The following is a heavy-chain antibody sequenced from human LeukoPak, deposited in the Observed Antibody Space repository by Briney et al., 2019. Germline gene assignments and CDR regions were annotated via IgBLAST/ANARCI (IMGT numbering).Heavy chain of an antibody. CDR3: AKVMTNFYYYAMDV. CDR2: ISASGTST. CDR1: GFTLSNYA. V-gene: IGHV3-23*01. Sequence: PGGSLRLSCAASGFTLSNYALSWVRQAPGEGLEWVSAISASGTSTYYADSVKGRFTISKDNSKNTLYLQMNSLRADDTAIYYCAKVMTNFYYYAMDVWGQGTTVTVSS. J-gene: IGHJ6*02.